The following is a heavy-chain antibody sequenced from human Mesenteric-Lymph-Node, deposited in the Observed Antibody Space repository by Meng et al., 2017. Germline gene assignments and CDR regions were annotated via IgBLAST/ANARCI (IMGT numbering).Heavy chain of an antibody. Sequence: VWLRKGGGGVFKPSAALPLTCAVYGGSVSGYSWSLIRQPPGKGLEWIGEINHSGSTNYNPSLKSRVTISVDTSKNQFSLKLSSVTAADTAVYYCARFRIQLWYEGVLGVNYYGMDVWGQGTTVTVSS. D-gene: IGHD5-18*01. CDR3: ARFRIQLWYEGVLGVNYYGMDV. V-gene: IGHV4-34*01. CDR1: GGSVSGYS. J-gene: IGHJ6*02. CDR2: INHSGST.